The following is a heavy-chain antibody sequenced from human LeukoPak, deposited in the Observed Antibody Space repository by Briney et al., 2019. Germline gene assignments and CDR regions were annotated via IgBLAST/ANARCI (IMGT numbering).Heavy chain of an antibody. CDR1: RYIKTNYA. Sequence: GASLNTSRKGQRYIKTNYAIAWVPQPPGKGLRWIRLIYPGESNTRYSTSFQGQVTISADKSSSTAYLQWSSLKASDTAMYYCARPSGYDLGGDFDYWGQGTLVTVSS. J-gene: IGHJ4*02. CDR2: IYPGESNT. CDR3: ARPSGYDLGGDFDY. V-gene: IGHV5-51*01. D-gene: IGHD5-12*01.